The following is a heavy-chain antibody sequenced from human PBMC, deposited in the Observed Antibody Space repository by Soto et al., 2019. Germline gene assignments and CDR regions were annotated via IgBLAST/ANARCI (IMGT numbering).Heavy chain of an antibody. Sequence: KPSETLSLTCAVYGGSFSGYYWSWIRQPPGKGLEWIGEINHSGSTNYNPSLKSRVTISVDTSKNQFSLKLSSVTAADTAVYYCARGRGIAARRNWFDPWGQGTLVTVSS. CDR3: ARGRGIAARRNWFDP. CDR2: INHSGST. D-gene: IGHD6-6*01. V-gene: IGHV4-34*01. CDR1: GGSFSGYY. J-gene: IGHJ5*02.